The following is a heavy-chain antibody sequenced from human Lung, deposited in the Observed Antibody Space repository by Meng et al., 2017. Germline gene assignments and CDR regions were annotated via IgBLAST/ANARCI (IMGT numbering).Heavy chain of an antibody. Sequence: QVPRQQLGAGLFKPSETLSLTCVVSGGSLSDYYWSWIRQPPGKGLEWIGESNHSGSTNYNPSLESRATISVDTSQNNLSLKLSSVTAADSAVYYCARGPTTMAHDFDYWGQGTLVTVSS. CDR3: ARGPTTMAHDFDY. CDR1: GGSLSDYY. J-gene: IGHJ4*02. CDR2: SNHSGST. D-gene: IGHD4-11*01. V-gene: IGHV4-34*01.